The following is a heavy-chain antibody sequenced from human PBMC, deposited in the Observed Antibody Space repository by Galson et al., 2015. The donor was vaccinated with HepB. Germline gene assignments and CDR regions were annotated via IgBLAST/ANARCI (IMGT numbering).Heavy chain of an antibody. Sequence: SLRLSCAASGFTFGDYAMSWVRQAPGKGLEWVGFIRSKAYGGTTEYAASVKGRFTISRDDSKSIAYLQMNSLKTEDTAVYYCTRAVRLRGDWYFDLWGRGTLVTVSS. CDR2: IRSKAYGGTT. J-gene: IGHJ2*01. D-gene: IGHD4-17*01. CDR1: GFTFGDYA. V-gene: IGHV3-49*04. CDR3: TRAVRLRGDWYFDL.